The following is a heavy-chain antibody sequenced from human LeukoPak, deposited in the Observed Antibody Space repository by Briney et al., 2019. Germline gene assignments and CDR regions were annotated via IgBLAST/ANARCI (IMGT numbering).Heavy chain of an antibody. V-gene: IGHV3-30*18. D-gene: IGHD5-12*01. Sequence: SGGSVTLSCAACGFPFSSYGMQWLRQAPGEGLEGVAVISYDGSNKYYADSVKGRFTISRDNSKNTLYLQMNSLRAEDTAVYYCAKDLRTHRDVDPADYWGQGTLVTVSS. CDR1: GFPFSSYG. CDR2: ISYDGSNK. J-gene: IGHJ4*02. CDR3: AKDLRTHRDVDPADY.